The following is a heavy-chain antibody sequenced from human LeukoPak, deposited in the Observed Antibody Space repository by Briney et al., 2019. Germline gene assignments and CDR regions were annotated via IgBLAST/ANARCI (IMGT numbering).Heavy chain of an antibody. V-gene: IGHV1-8*01. CDR3: TRGSSGRRDY. CDR2: MNPNSGNT. Sequence: ASVKVSCTASGYTFTTCDINWVRRATGQGLEWLGWMNPNSGNTGYAQSFQGRVTMTRDTSISTAYMELSNLRSEDTAIYYCTRGSSGRRDYWGQGTLVTVSS. D-gene: IGHD6-19*01. J-gene: IGHJ4*02. CDR1: GYTFTTCD.